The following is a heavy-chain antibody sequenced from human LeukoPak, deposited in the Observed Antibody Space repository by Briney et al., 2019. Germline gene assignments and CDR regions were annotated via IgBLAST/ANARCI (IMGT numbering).Heavy chain of an antibody. J-gene: IGHJ2*01. CDR1: GYTFSSYG. CDR2: ISAYYGKT. Sequence: ASVKVSCKASGYTFSSYGISWVRQAPGQGLEWMGWISAYYGKTNYALKLQGRVTMTTDTSTSAAYMELRSLRSDDTAVYYCARGMPHSSGWYLGAWYFDLWGRGTLVTVSS. CDR3: ARGMPHSSGWYLGAWYFDL. D-gene: IGHD6-19*01. V-gene: IGHV1-18*04.